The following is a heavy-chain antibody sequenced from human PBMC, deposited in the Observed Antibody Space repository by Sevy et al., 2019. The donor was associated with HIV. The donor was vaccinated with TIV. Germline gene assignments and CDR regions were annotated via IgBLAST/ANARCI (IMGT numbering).Heavy chain of an antibody. CDR1: GFTFSSYW. D-gene: IGHD2-21*01. CDR3: ARNLVFVAYYYGMDV. J-gene: IGHJ6*02. Sequence: GGSLRLSCAASGFTFSSYWMSWVRQAPGKGLEWVANIKQDGSEKYYVDSVKGRFTISRDNAKNSLYLQMNSLRAEDTAVYYCARNLVFVAYYYGMDVWGQGTTVTVSS. CDR2: IKQDGSEK. V-gene: IGHV3-7*01.